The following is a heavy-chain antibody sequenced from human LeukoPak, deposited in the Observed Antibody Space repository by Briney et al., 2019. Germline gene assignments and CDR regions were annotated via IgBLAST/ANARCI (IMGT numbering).Heavy chain of an antibody. CDR2: INSDGSST. J-gene: IGHJ5*02. V-gene: IGHV3-74*01. D-gene: IGHD1-1*01. Sequence: PGGSLRLSCAASGFTFTSYWMHWVRQAPGKGLVWVSRINSDGSSTIYADSVKGRFTIPRDNAKNTLYLQMNSLRAEDTAVYYCARVGTGNWFDPWGQGTLVTVSS. CDR1: GFTFTSYW. CDR3: ARVGTGNWFDP.